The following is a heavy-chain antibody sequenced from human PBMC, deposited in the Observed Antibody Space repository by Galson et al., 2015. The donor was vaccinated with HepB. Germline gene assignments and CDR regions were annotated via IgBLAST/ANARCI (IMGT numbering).Heavy chain of an antibody. V-gene: IGHV2-5*02. CDR1: GFSLSTGGVA. CDR2: IYWDDNK. D-gene: IGHD4-17*01. CDR3: THRDPTNYGNDY. J-gene: IGHJ4*02. Sequence: PALVKPTQTLTLTCTFSGFSLSTGGVAVGWLRQPPGKALEWLALIYWDDNKHYSPSLKSRLTITKDTSKNQVVLTMTNMDPVDTATYYCTHRDPTNYGNDYWGQGTLVTVSS.